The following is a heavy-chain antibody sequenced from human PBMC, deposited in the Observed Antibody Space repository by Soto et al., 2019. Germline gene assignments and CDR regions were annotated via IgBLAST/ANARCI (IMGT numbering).Heavy chain of an antibody. Sequence: QVQLVQSGAEVKKPGASVKVSCKASGYTFTNYGISWVRQAPGQGLERLGWISASNGNTNYAQNVQGRVTMTTDTSPGTAYIELRSLRSYDTAVYYWAGDGEVGGYFEYWGQGTRVTVST. V-gene: IGHV1-18*01. CDR1: GYTFTNYG. CDR3: AGDGEVGGYFEY. D-gene: IGHD1-26*01. J-gene: IGHJ4*02. CDR2: ISASNGNT.